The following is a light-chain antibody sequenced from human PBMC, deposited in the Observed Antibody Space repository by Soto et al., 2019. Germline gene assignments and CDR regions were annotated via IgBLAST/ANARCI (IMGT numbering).Light chain of an antibody. Sequence: DIQMTQSPSSLSASVEDRVIVTCRASQSISNHLNWYQQKPGKAPNLLISAASTLQSGVPSRFSGSGSETEFTLTITSLQPEDSATYYCQQRNSYPRTFGQGTKVDIK. CDR3: QQRNSYPRT. V-gene: IGKV1-17*01. J-gene: IGKJ2*01. CDR2: AAS. CDR1: QSISNH.